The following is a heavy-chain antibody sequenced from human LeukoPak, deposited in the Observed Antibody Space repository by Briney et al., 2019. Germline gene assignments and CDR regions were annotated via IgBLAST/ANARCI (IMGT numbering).Heavy chain of an antibody. CDR1: GFTVSSSY. V-gene: IGHV3-53*01. CDR2: IYSGGST. Sequence: GGSLRLSCAASGFTVSSSYMSWVRQAPGKGLEWVSVIYSGGSTYYADSVKGRFTISRDNSKNTLYLQMNSLRAEDTAVYYCARDLVRNYYYYGMDVWGQGTTVTVSS. D-gene: IGHD3-16*01. CDR3: ARDLVRNYYYYGMDV. J-gene: IGHJ6*02.